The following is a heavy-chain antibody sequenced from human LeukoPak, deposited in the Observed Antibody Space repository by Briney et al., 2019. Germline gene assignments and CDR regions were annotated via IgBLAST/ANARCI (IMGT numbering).Heavy chain of an antibody. CDR1: GFTVSSYY. CDR2: IWYDGSNK. Sequence: PGGSLRLSCAASGFTVSSYYMSWVRQAPGKGLEWVAVIWYDGSNKYYADSVKGRFTISRDNSKNTLYLQMNSLRAEDTAVYYCGREGGDGYNYAFDIWGQGTMVTVSS. V-gene: IGHV3-33*08. D-gene: IGHD5-24*01. CDR3: GREGGDGYNYAFDI. J-gene: IGHJ3*02.